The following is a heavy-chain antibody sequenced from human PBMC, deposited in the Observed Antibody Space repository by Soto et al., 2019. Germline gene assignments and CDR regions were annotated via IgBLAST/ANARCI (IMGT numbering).Heavy chain of an antibody. D-gene: IGHD3-22*01. CDR3: ARDLLSSGRRSNYYGMDV. CDR2: IYCSGST. Sequence: SETLSLTCTVSGGSISSYYWSWIRQPPGKGLEWIGYIYCSGSTNYNPSLKSRVTISVDTSKNQFSLKLSSVTAADTAVYYCARDLLSSGRRSNYYGMDVWGQGTTVTVSS. CDR1: GGSISSYY. J-gene: IGHJ6*02. V-gene: IGHV4-59*01.